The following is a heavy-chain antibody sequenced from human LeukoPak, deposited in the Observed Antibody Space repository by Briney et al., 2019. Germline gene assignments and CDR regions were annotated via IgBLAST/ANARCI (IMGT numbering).Heavy chain of an antibody. Sequence: SETLSLTCTVSGGSISSSSYYWGWIRQPPGKGLEWIGSIYYSGSTNYNPSLKSRVTISVDTSKNPFSLKLSSVTAADTAVYYCARVGYDILTGYYLDYWGQGTLVTVSS. CDR3: ARVGYDILTGYYLDY. D-gene: IGHD3-9*01. CDR1: GGSISSSSYY. CDR2: IYYSGST. J-gene: IGHJ4*02. V-gene: IGHV4-39*07.